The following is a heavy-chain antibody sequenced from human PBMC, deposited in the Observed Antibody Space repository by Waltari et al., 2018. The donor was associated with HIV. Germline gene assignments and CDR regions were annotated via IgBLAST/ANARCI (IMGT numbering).Heavy chain of an antibody. CDR2: ISSSSTFI. Sequence: EVQLVESGGGLVKPGGSLRLSCAASGVTFSSYSMNWVRQAPGKGLECVSSISSSSTFIYYADSVKGRFTISRDNAKNSLYLQMNSLRAEDTAVYYCARDRQGTVTKDFDYWGQGTLVTVSS. V-gene: IGHV3-21*01. CDR1: GVTFSSYS. J-gene: IGHJ4*02. CDR3: ARDRQGTVTKDFDY. D-gene: IGHD4-17*01.